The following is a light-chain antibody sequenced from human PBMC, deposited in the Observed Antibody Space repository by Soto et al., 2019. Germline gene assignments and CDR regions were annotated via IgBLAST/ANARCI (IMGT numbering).Light chain of an antibody. V-gene: IGLV2-23*01. CDR1: SSDVGNYNL. J-gene: IGLJ1*01. Sequence: QSALTQPASVSGSPGQSITISCTGTSSDVGNYNLVSWYQQHPGKAPKLMIYEGRKRPSGVSNRFSGSKSGNTASLTISILQAEDEADYYCCSYAGSSPYVFGTGTKVTVL. CDR2: EGR. CDR3: CSYAGSSPYV.